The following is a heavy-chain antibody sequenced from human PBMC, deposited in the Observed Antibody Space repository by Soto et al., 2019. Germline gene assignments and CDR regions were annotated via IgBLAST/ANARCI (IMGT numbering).Heavy chain of an antibody. Sequence: PSETQSLPCAVYGGFFSVYYWSWIRQPPGKGLEWIGEINHSGSTKYNPSIKSRVTISVDTSKNQCSLELSSVTAADTAVYYCARVIAVRGWFDPWGQGTLVTVSS. J-gene: IGHJ5*02. D-gene: IGHD6-19*01. V-gene: IGHV4-34*01. CDR1: GGFFSVYY. CDR2: INHSGST. CDR3: ARVIAVRGWFDP.